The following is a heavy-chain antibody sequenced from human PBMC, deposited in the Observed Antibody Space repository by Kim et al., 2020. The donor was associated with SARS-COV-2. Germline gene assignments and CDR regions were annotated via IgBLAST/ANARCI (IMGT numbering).Heavy chain of an antibody. D-gene: IGHD5-18*01. Sequence: SETLSLTCAVYGGSFSGYYWSWIRQPPGKGLEWIGEINHSGSTNYNPSLKSRVTISVDTSKNQFSLKLSSVTAADTAVYYCARARGVDTAMGREFDYWGQGTLVTVSS. CDR2: INHSGST. J-gene: IGHJ4*02. CDR1: GGSFSGYY. CDR3: ARARGVDTAMGREFDY. V-gene: IGHV4-34*01.